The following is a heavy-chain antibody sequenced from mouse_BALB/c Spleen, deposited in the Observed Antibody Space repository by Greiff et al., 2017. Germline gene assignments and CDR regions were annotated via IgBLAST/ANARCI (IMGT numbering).Heavy chain of an antibody. J-gene: IGHJ4*01. CDR1: GYTFSSYW. Sequence: QVQLQQSGAELMKPGASVKISCKATGYTFSSYWIEWVKQRPGHGLEWIGEILPGSGSTNYNEKFKGKATFTADTSSNTAYMQLSSLTSEDSAVYYCARRDGNLYAMDYWGQGTSVTVSS. CDR3: ARRDGNLYAMDY. CDR2: ILPGSGST. V-gene: IGHV1-9*01. D-gene: IGHD2-1*01.